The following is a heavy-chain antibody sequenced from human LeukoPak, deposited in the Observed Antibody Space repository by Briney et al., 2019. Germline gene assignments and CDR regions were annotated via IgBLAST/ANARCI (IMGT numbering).Heavy chain of an antibody. V-gene: IGHV3-33*01. J-gene: IGHJ5*02. CDR1: GFTFSSYG. Sequence: GGSLRLSCAASGFTFSSYGMHWVRQAPGTGLEWGAVIWYDGSNKYYADSVKGRFTISRDNSKNTLYLQMNSLRAEDTAVYYCARARGYSYGSRRWYWFDPWGQGTLVTVSS. CDR2: IWYDGSNK. CDR3: ARARGYSYGSRRWYWFDP. D-gene: IGHD5-18*01.